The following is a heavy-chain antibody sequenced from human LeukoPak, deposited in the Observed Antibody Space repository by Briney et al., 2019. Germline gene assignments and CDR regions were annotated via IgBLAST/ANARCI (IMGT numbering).Heavy chain of an antibody. CDR1: GFSFSDFG. D-gene: IGHD6-13*01. J-gene: IGHJ4*02. CDR2: ITDDGSDK. CDR3: AKLGGRSWFYFDN. Sequence: GGSLRLSCAASGFSFSDFGMDWVRQAPGKGLEWVGVITDDGSDKYYTDSVKGRFSISRDNSKNTLYLQMNSLRPEDTAIYYCAKLGGRSWFYFDNWGQGTVVTVFS. V-gene: IGHV3-30*18.